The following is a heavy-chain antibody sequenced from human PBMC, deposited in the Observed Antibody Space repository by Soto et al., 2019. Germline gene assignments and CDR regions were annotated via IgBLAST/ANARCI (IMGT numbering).Heavy chain of an antibody. Sequence: SETLSLTCTVSGDSISSADYYWSWIRQTPGKGLEWIGHIFYSGTTYYNPSLKSRLAISVDTSKNHFSLRLTSVTAADTAVYYCARDLWVEPELYYYGMDVWGQGTTVTVSS. V-gene: IGHV4-30-4*01. CDR1: GDSISSADYY. CDR3: ARDLWVEPELYYYGMDV. D-gene: IGHD1-1*01. CDR2: IFYSGTT. J-gene: IGHJ6*02.